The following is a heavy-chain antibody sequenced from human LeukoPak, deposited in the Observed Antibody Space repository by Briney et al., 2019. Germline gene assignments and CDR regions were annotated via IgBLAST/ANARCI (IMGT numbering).Heavy chain of an antibody. Sequence: SETLSLTCTVSGGSISSSSYYWGWIRQPPGTGLEWIGSIYYSGSAYYNPSLKSRVTISVDTSKNQFSLKLSSVTAADTAVYYCATWGCQYIAADMVQAFDIWGQGTMVTVSS. CDR2: IYYSGSA. J-gene: IGHJ3*02. CDR3: ATWGCQYIAADMVQAFDI. V-gene: IGHV4-39*01. D-gene: IGHD6-13*01. CDR1: GGSISSSSYY.